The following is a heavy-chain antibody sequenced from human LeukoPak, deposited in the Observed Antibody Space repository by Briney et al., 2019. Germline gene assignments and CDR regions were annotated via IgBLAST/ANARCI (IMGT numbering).Heavy chain of an antibody. D-gene: IGHD3-22*01. V-gene: IGHV3-21*01. CDR1: GFTFSSYS. CDR3: ARDHKFYSSGYYGY. Sequence: PGGSLRLSCAASGFTFSSYSMNWVRQAPGKGLEWVSSISSSSSCIYYADSVKGRFTISRDNAKNSLYLQMNSLRAEDTAVYYCARDHKFYSSGYYGYWGQGTLVTVSS. J-gene: IGHJ4*02. CDR2: ISSSSSCI.